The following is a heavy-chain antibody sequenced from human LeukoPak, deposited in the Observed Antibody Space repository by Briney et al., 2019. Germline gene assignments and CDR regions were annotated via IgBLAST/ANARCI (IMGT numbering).Heavy chain of an antibody. CDR2: ISGSGGST. J-gene: IGHJ4*02. Sequence: GGSLRLSCAASGFTFSSYGMSWVRQAPGKGLEWVSAISGSGGSTYYADSVKGRFTISRDNSKNTLYLQMNSLRAEDTAVYYCASLQTTVTTGGADYWGQGTLVTVSS. D-gene: IGHD4-17*01. CDR3: ASLQTTVTTGGADY. CDR1: GFTFSSYG. V-gene: IGHV3-23*01.